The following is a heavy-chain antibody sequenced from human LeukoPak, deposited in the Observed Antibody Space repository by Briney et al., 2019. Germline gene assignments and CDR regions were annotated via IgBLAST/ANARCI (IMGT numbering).Heavy chain of an antibody. CDR2: INHSGST. D-gene: IGHD3-10*01. J-gene: IGHJ4*02. Sequence: PSETLSLTCAVYGGSFSGYYWSWIRQPPGKGLEWIGEINHSGSTNYNPSLKSRVTISVDTSKNQFSLKLSSVTAADTAVYYCARGPYYYGPGSYPWGQGTLVTVSS. CDR3: ARGPYYYGPGSYP. V-gene: IGHV4-34*01. CDR1: GGSFSGYY.